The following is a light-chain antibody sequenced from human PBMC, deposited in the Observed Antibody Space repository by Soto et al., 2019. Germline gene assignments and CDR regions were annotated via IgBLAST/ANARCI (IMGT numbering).Light chain of an antibody. CDR1: SSDVGGYNY. CDR2: EVN. V-gene: IGLV2-8*01. J-gene: IGLJ1*01. CDR3: SSYAGSSNV. Sequence: QSALTQPPSASGSPGQSVAISCTGTSSDVGGYNYVSWYQQHPGKAPKLMIYEVNKRPSGVPDRFSGSKSGNTASLTVSGIQAEDEADYYCSSYAGSSNVFGTGTKVTXL.